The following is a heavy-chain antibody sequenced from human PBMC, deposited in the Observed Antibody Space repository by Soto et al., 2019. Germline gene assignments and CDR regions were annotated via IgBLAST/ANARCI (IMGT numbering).Heavy chain of an antibody. D-gene: IGHD3-10*01. CDR3: ARPYYYGSGSYVWPSGTNWFDH. Sequence: PGGSLRLSCAASGFTFSSYAMSWVRQAPGKGLEWVSAISGSGGSTYYADSVKGRFTISRDNSKNTLYLQMNSLRAEDTAVYYCARPYYYGSGSYVWPSGTNWFDHWGQGTLVTVSS. CDR2: ISGSGGST. V-gene: IGHV3-23*01. J-gene: IGHJ5*02. CDR1: GFTFSSYA.